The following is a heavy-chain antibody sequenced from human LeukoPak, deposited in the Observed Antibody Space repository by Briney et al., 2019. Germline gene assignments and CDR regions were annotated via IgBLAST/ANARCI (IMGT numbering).Heavy chain of an antibody. CDR3: ARGGIVVVPAAIGAFDI. Sequence: GGSLRLSFAAFGFTFSSYGMHWVRQAPGKGLEWVGVIWYDGSNKYYADSVKGRFTISRDNSKNTLYLQMNSLRAEDTAVYYCARGGIVVVPAAIGAFDIWGQGTMVTVSS. CDR2: IWYDGSNK. V-gene: IGHV3-33*01. CDR1: GFTFSSYG. D-gene: IGHD2-2*01. J-gene: IGHJ3*02.